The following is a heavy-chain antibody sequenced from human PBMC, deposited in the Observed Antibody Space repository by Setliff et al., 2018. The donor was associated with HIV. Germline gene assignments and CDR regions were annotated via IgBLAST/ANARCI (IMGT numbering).Heavy chain of an antibody. CDR2: ISASNGDT. D-gene: IGHD6-19*01. CDR1: GYIFTSYL. V-gene: IGHV1-18*01. CDR3: ARRGSGWFIGLDP. Sequence: VASVKVSCKASGYIFTSYLISWVRQAPGHGLEWRGWISASNGDTNYAQKFQGRVTRTTDTSTTTAYMELKSLRSDDTAVYYCARRGSGWFIGLDPWGQGSLVTVSS. J-gene: IGHJ5*02.